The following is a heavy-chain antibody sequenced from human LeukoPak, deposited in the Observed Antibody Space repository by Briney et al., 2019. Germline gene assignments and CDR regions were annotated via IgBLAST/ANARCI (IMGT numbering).Heavy chain of an antibody. CDR1: GLTFNSYA. CDR2: ISGSGAST. CDR3: SKGPDSCGYGYYYGMVV. J-gene: IGHJ6*02. V-gene: IGHV3-23*01. D-gene: IGHD3-22*01. Sequence: PGGSLRLSCAASGLTFNSYAMSWVRQAPGKGLEWVSAISGSGASTYYADAVKGRFTISRDNSKNTLYLQMNSLRAEDTAVYYSSKGPDSCGYGYYYGMVVWGQGTTVTVSS.